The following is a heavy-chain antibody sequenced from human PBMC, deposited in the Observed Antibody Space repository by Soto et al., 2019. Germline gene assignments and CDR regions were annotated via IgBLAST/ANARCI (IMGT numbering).Heavy chain of an antibody. D-gene: IGHD2-15*01. CDR2: MNAYNDDT. Sequence: ASVKVSCKTSSYTFNTYGITWVRQAPGQGLEWMSRMNAYNDDTNYAQDFQSRVTMTTDTSTSTAYMELRTLGFDDTAVYYCARREVTVGPAYYYYGMDVWGQGTTVTVSS. CDR1: SYTFNTYG. V-gene: IGHV1-18*04. CDR3: ARREVTVGPAYYYYGMDV. J-gene: IGHJ6*02.